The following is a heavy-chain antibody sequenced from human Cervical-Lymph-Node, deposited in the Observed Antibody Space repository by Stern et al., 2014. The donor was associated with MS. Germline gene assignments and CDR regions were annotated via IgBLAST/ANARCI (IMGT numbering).Heavy chain of an antibody. CDR2: IYWDDSK. Sequence: VTLKESGPTLVKPTQTLTLTCTFSGFSLSTSGVGVGWIRQPPGKALEWLAFIYWDDSKRYSPSLKNRLTITKDTSKTQVVLTMNNMDPVDTATFYCATHAPGVVPAALDYWGQGTLVTVS. CDR1: GFSLSTSGVG. J-gene: IGHJ4*02. V-gene: IGHV2-5*02. CDR3: ATHAPGVVPAALDY. D-gene: IGHD2-2*01.